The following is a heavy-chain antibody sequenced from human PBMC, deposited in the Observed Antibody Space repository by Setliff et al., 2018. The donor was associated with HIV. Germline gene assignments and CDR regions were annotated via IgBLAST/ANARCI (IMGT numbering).Heavy chain of an antibody. CDR1: GYTFTSND. CDR2: MNPNSGNT. CDR3: ARDEVGELELPMAIDY. V-gene: IGHV1-8*01. Sequence: ASVKVSCKASGYTFTSNDINWVRQATGQGLEWMGWMNPNSGNTGYAQKFQGRVTMTRDTSISTAYMELSRLRSDDTAVYYCARDEVGELELPMAIDYWGQGTLVTVSS. D-gene: IGHD1-7*01. J-gene: IGHJ4*02.